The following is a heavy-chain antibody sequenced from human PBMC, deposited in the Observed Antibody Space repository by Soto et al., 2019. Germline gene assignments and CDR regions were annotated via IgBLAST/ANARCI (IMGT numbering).Heavy chain of an antibody. Sequence: SDTLSLTLAVYSGSFSGYYWTWIRQPPGTGLEWIGEINHSGSTNYNPSLKSRVTISVDTSKNQFSLKLTSVTAADTAVYYCARDKITGLFEYWGQGTLVTVSS. CDR3: ARDKITGLFEY. V-gene: IGHV4-34*01. CDR2: INHSGST. D-gene: IGHD2-8*02. J-gene: IGHJ4*02. CDR1: SGSFSGYY.